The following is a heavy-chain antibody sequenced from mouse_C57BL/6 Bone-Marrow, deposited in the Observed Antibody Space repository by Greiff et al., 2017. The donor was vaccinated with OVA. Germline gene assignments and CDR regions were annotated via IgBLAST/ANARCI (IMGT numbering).Heavy chain of an antibody. CDR2: ISNGGGST. CDR3: ARQAYGNYDYYAMDY. Sequence: EVKLMESGGGLVQPGGSLKLSCAASGFTFSDYYMYWVRQTPEKRLEWVAYISNGGGSTYYPDTVKGRFTISRDNAKNTLYLQMSRLKSEDTAMYYCARQAYGNYDYYAMDYWGQGTSVTVSS. D-gene: IGHD2-1*01. V-gene: IGHV5-12*01. J-gene: IGHJ4*01. CDR1: GFTFSDYY.